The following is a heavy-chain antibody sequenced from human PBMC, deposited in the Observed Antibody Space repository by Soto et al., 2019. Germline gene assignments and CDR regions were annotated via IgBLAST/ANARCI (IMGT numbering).Heavy chain of an antibody. D-gene: IGHD3-3*01. CDR2: IDPSDSYT. Sequence: GESLKISCQVAGYNFTTYWISWVRQLPGRGLEWMGRIDPSDSYTNYSPSFQGHITISVDRSSSTAYLHWSSLKASDTAIYFCARRIVSGYYPGFWGQGTLVTVSS. CDR3: ARRIVSGYYPGF. CDR1: GYNFTTYW. V-gene: IGHV5-10-1*01. J-gene: IGHJ4*02.